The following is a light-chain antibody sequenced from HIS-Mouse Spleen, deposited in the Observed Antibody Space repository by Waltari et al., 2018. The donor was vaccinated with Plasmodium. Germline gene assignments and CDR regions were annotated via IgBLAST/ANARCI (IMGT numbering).Light chain of an antibody. J-gene: IGLJ3*02. Sequence: QSVLTQPPSASGPPGQPVTISCSGSSSNIGSNYVFWYQQLPGTAPKLLIYRNNQRPSGVPDRFSGSKSGTSASLAISGLRSEDEADYYCAAWDDSLSGPVFGGGTKLTVL. CDR1: SSNIGSNY. V-gene: IGLV1-47*01. CDR2: RNN. CDR3: AAWDDSLSGPV.